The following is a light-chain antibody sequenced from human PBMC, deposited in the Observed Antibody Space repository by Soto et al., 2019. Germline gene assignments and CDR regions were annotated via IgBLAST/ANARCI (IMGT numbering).Light chain of an antibody. CDR3: QQSYNTPPWT. J-gene: IGKJ1*01. CDR1: QSISNY. Sequence: DLQMTQSPSSLSASVGDRVTITCRASQSISNYLNWYQQRPGTAPKLLIYAASSLQSGVPSRFSGSGSGTDFTLTISSLQPEDFATYYCQQSYNTPPWTFGQGTKVDIK. V-gene: IGKV1-39*01. CDR2: AAS.